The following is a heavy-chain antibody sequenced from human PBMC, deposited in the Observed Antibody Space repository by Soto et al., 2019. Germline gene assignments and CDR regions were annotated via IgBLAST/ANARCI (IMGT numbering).Heavy chain of an antibody. CDR2: IYYSGTA. D-gene: IGHD6-19*01. CDR3: ARLSRRASVPGDY. J-gene: IGHJ4*02. Sequence: SETLSLTCAVSGYSISSSNWWGWIRQPPGKGLEWIGNIYYSGTAYYTPSLKSRVAISVDTSKNQFSLKLSSVTAADTAVFYCARLSRRASVPGDYWGQGTLVTVSS. V-gene: IGHV4-28*01. CDR1: GYSISSSNW.